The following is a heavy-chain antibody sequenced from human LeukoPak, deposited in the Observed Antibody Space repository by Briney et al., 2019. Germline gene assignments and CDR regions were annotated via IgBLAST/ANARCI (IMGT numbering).Heavy chain of an antibody. D-gene: IGHD4-17*01. V-gene: IGHV3-21*01. CDR1: GFTFSSYA. CDR3: ARKKGYGDYEGAFDI. J-gene: IGHJ3*02. Sequence: GGSLRLSCAASGFTFSSYAMNWVRQAPGKGLEWVSSISSSSSYIYYADSVKGRFTISSDNAKNSLYLQMNSLRAEDTAVYYCARKKGYGDYEGAFDIWGQGTMVTVSS. CDR2: ISSSSSYI.